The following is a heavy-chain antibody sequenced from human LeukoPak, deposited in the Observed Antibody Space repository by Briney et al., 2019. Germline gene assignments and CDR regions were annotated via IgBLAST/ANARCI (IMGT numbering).Heavy chain of an antibody. V-gene: IGHV3-23*01. Sequence: GGSLRLSCAASGFTFSSNAMSWVRQAPGKGLEWVSLVSASGGRTYHADSVKGRFTISRDNSRNTLYLQMNSLRAEDTAVYYCAKDDSSGYPFDYWGQGTLVTVSS. CDR3: AKDDSSGYPFDY. J-gene: IGHJ4*02. CDR2: VSASGGRT. CDR1: GFTFSSNA. D-gene: IGHD3-22*01.